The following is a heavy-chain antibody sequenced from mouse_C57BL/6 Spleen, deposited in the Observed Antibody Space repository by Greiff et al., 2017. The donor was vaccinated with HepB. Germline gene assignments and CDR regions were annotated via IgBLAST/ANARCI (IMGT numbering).Heavy chain of an antibody. CDR1: GYTFTSYW. Sequence: VQLQQSGAELVKPGASVKMSCKASGYTFTSYWITWVKQRPGQGLEWIGDIYPGSGSTNYNEKFKSKATLTVDTSSSTAYMQLSSLTSDDSAVYYCARTYSNDAMDYWGQGTSVTVSS. D-gene: IGHD2-5*01. CDR3: ARTYSNDAMDY. CDR2: IYPGSGST. J-gene: IGHJ4*01. V-gene: IGHV1-55*01.